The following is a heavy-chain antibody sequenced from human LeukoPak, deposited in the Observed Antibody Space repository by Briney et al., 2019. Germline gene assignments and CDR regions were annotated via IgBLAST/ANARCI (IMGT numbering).Heavy chain of an antibody. V-gene: IGHV3-23*01. Sequence: GGSLRLSCAASGFTFGNYAMSWVRQPPGKGLEWVSSISGSGGNTYFADSVKGRFTISRDNSKNTLYLQMNSLRAEDTAVYYCARDIYGANPFDYWGQGTLATVSS. CDR2: ISGSGGNT. CDR1: GFTFGNYA. CDR3: ARDIYGANPFDY. J-gene: IGHJ4*02. D-gene: IGHD4-23*01.